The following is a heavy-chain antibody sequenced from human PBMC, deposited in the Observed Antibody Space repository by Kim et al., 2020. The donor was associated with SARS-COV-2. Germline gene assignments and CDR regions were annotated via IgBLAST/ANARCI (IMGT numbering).Heavy chain of an antibody. Sequence: GESLKISCKGSSYTFINSWIAWVRQMPGKGLEWMGMIHPGDSDTRRSLPFQGQVTLSADKSTNTAYLQWSSLKASDTAIYYCARQGYYDSGGYKYFDDWGQGTLVTVSS. J-gene: IGHJ4*02. CDR1: SYTFINSW. CDR3: ARQGYYDSGGYKYFDD. D-gene: IGHD3-22*01. V-gene: IGHV5-51*01. CDR2: IHPGDSDT.